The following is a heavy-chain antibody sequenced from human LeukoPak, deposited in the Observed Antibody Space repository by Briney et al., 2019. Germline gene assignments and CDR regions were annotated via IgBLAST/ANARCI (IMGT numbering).Heavy chain of an antibody. Sequence: ASVKVSCKASGYTFTSYDINWVRQATGQGLEWMGWMNPNSGNTGYAQKFQGRVTITRNTSISTAYMELSSLRSEDTAVYYCARESRFYYYMDVWGKGTTATVSS. CDR2: MNPNSGNT. CDR1: GYTFTSYD. V-gene: IGHV1-8*03. CDR3: ARESRFYYYMDV. D-gene: IGHD5/OR15-5a*01. J-gene: IGHJ6*03.